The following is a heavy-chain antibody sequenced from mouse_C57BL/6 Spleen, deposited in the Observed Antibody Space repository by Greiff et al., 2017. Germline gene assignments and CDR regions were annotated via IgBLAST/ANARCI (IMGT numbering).Heavy chain of an antibody. D-gene: IGHD2-4*01. V-gene: IGHV1-47*01. J-gene: IGHJ3*01. CDR2: FHPYNDDT. CDR3: ARGHYDYDGFAY. Sequence: QVQLKESGAELVKPGASVKMSCKASGYTFTTYPIEWMKQNHGKSLEWIGNFHPYNDDTKYNEKFKGKATLTVEKSSSTVYLELSRLTSDDSAVYYCARGHYDYDGFAYWGQGTLVTVSA. CDR1: GYTFTTYP.